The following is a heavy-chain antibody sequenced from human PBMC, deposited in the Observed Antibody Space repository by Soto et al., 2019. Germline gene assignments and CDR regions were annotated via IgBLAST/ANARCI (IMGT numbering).Heavy chain of an antibody. J-gene: IGHJ5*02. Sequence: QVQLVQSGAEVKKPGASVKVSCKASGYTFTSYDINWVRLATGQGLERMGWMNPNSGNTAHAQKFQGRVNMNRNSSIRQAYMELNSLESWGTGLYFCAGVKEDYAGAWGQGTLVTVSS. D-gene: IGHD4-17*01. CDR2: MNPNSGNT. V-gene: IGHV1-8*01. CDR1: GYTFTSYD. CDR3: AGVKEDYAGA.